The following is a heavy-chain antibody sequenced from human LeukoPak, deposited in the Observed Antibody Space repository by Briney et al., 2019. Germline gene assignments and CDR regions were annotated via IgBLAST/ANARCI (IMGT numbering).Heavy chain of an antibody. V-gene: IGHV3-30*04. J-gene: IGHJ4*02. Sequence: GGSLRLSCAASGFTFSSYAMHWVRQDPGKGLEWVAVISYDGSNKYYADSVKGRFTISRDNSKNTLYLQMNSLRAEDTAVYYCARDRGIWPDYWGQGTLVTVSS. D-gene: IGHD3-10*01. CDR2: ISYDGSNK. CDR1: GFTFSSYA. CDR3: ARDRGIWPDY.